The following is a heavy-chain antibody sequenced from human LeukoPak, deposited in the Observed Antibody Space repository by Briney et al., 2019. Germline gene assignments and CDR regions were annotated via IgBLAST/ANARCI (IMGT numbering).Heavy chain of an antibody. V-gene: IGHV4-39*01. CDR2: IFYTGST. D-gene: IGHD2-2*01. J-gene: IGHJ6*03. CDR3: ARLRQILPGAMNYYYMDV. CDR1: GGSISSGDSQ. Sequence: PSETLSLTCAVSGGSISSGDSQWGWLRQPPGNGLESIGTIFYTGSTYYNPSLKSRFTISVDTSKNQFSLRLSSLTAADTAVYYCARLRQILPGAMNYYYMDVWGKGTTVTVSS.